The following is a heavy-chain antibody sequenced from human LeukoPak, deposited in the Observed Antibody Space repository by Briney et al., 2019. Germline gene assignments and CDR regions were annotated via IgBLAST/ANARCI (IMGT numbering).Heavy chain of an antibody. CDR2: IYSGGST. Sequence: GGSLRLSCAASGFTVSSNYMSWVRQAPGKGLEWVSVIYSGGSTYYADSVKGRFTNTRDNSKNTLYLQMNSLRAEDTAVYYCAKDLRSSNYYYFDYWGQGTLVTVSS. V-gene: IGHV3-53*01. CDR3: AKDLRSSNYYYFDY. J-gene: IGHJ4*02. D-gene: IGHD6-13*01. CDR1: GFTVSSNY.